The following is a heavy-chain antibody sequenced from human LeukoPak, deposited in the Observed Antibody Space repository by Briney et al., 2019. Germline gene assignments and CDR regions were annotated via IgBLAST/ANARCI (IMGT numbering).Heavy chain of an antibody. CDR2: IYYSGYT. V-gene: IGHV4-59*01. CDR1: GGSISSYY. D-gene: IGHD6-19*01. CDR3: ARDKVDSSGWAEYNWFDP. J-gene: IGHJ5*02. Sequence: SGTLSLTCTVSGGSISSYYWSWIRQPPGKGLEWIGYIYYSGYTNYNPSLKSRVTISVDTSKNQFSLKLSSVTAADTAVYYCARDKVDSSGWAEYNWFDPWGQGTLVTVSS.